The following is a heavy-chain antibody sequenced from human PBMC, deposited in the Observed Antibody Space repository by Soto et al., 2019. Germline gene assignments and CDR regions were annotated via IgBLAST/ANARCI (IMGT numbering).Heavy chain of an antibody. D-gene: IGHD6-19*01. J-gene: IGHJ4*02. Sequence: PSETLSLTCTVSGGSIRDTIYYWGWIRQPPGKGLEWIGSIHYSGSTHYSPSLKSRVTISVDPSKSQFSLNLTSVTPADTSVYYCARNMSAVAAPLAYWGQGTVVTVSS. CDR1: GGSIRDTIYY. V-gene: IGHV4-39*01. CDR3: ARNMSAVAAPLAY. CDR2: IHYSGST.